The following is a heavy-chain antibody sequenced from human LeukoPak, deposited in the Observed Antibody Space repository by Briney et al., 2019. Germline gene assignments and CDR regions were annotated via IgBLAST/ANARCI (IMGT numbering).Heavy chain of an antibody. CDR3: AKGLSYYYDSSGKAFDY. J-gene: IGHJ4*02. CDR2: ISGSGGST. V-gene: IGHV3-23*01. Sequence: PGGSLRLSRAASGFTFSSYAMCWVRQAPGKGLEWDSAISGSGGSTKYAASVKGRFTISRDNSKNTLYLQMNSLRAEDTAVYYCAKGLSYYYDSSGKAFDYWGQGTLVTVSS. CDR1: GFTFSSYA. D-gene: IGHD3-22*01.